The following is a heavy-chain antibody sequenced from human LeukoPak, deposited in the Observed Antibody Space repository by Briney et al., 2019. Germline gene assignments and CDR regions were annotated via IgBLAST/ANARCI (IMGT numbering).Heavy chain of an antibody. CDR2: ISSSGNTI. D-gene: IGHD2-2*02. J-gene: IGHJ6*02. V-gene: IGHV3-11*01. CDR3: AGDGLIVVVPAAIGTNYYGMDV. Sequence: GGSLRLSCAASGFTFSDYYMSWIRQAPGKGLEWVSYISSSGNTIYYADSVKGRFTISRDNAKNSLYLQMNSLRAEDTAVYYCAGDGLIVVVPAAIGTNYYGMDVWGQGTTVTVSS. CDR1: GFTFSDYY.